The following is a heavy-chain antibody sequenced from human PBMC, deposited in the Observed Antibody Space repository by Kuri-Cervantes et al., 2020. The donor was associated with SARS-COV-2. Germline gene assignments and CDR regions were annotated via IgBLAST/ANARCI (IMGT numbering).Heavy chain of an antibody. D-gene: IGHD6-6*01. V-gene: IGHV1-2*02. J-gene: IGHJ6*03. CDR3: ARMYPRLVPNSAYYYYMDV. CDR2: INPNSGGT. Sequence: ASVKVSCKASGYTFTGYYMHWVRQAPGQGLEWMGWINPNSGGTNYAQKFQGRVTMTRDTSISTAYMELRSLRSDDTAVYYCARMYPRLVPNSAYYYYMDVWGKGTTVTDSS. CDR1: GYTFTGYY.